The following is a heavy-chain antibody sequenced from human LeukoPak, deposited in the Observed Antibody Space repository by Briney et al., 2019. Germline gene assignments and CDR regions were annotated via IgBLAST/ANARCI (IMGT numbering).Heavy chain of an antibody. V-gene: IGHV3-74*01. Sequence: GGSLRLSCAASGFTFTSYWMHWVRQAPGKGLVWVSRVNSDGSSTTYADSVKGRFTISRDNAKNTLYLQMNSLRAEDTAVYYCARGRYYGLDVWGQGTTVTVSS. J-gene: IGHJ6*02. CDR1: GFTFTSYW. CDR3: ARGRYYGLDV. CDR2: VNSDGSST.